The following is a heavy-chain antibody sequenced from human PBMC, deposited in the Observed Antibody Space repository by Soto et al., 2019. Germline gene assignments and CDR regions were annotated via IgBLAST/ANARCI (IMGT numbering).Heavy chain of an antibody. J-gene: IGHJ5*02. CDR3: AREIVTAGGDNYFDP. Sequence: SETLSLTCGVSGGTVASSHWWSWVRQSPGRGLEWIGNVYHTGDTNFNPSLQSRVTFSVDKSNNQFSLRLTSVTAADTAVYFCAREIVTAGGDNYFDPWGPGTLVTVSS. V-gene: IGHV4-4*02. CDR2: VYHTGDT. CDR1: GGTVASSHW. D-gene: IGHD2-21*02.